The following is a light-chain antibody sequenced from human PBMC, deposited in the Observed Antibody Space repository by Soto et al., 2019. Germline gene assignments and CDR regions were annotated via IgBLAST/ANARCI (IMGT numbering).Light chain of an antibody. CDR3: QQRNNWPPAT. Sequence: EMVLKQPPATLSLSPGERATLSCRASQGVGRHLAWNQQKPAQAPGLLIYDASNRATGVPARFSGSGSGTDFTLSISSLEPEDFAVYYCQQRNNWPPATFGGGTKVEIK. CDR2: DAS. CDR1: QGVGRH. J-gene: IGKJ4*01. V-gene: IGKV3-11*01.